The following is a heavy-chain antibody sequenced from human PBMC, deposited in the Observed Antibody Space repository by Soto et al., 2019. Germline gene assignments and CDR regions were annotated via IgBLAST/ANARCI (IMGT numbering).Heavy chain of an antibody. CDR3: ARAVTSPGEYYGMDV. V-gene: IGHV6-1*01. CDR2: TYYSSKWYN. D-gene: IGHD1-26*01. Sequence: SQTLSLTCAFSGDRLSRYSPPWDSIRQSPSRGREWLGRTYYSSKWYNDNAVAVNSRIANNPDTTKNQFSRRLNSETPEDTAVYYCARAVTSPGEYYGMDVWGQGTTVTVSS. J-gene: IGHJ6*02. CDR1: GDRLSRYSPP.